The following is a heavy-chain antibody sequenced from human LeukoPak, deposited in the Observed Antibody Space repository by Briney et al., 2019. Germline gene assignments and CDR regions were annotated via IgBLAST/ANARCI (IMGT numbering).Heavy chain of an antibody. CDR1: GGSISSGDYY. Sequence: SQTLSLTCTVSGGSISSGDYYWSWIRQPPGKGLEWIGYIYYSGGTYYNPSLKSRVTISVDTSKNQFSLKLSSVTAADTAVYYCARDQGHYGSGSYHYYYYYGMDVWGKGTTVTVSS. CDR2: IYYSGGT. V-gene: IGHV4-30-4*01. D-gene: IGHD3-10*01. CDR3: ARDQGHYGSGSYHYYYYYGMDV. J-gene: IGHJ6*04.